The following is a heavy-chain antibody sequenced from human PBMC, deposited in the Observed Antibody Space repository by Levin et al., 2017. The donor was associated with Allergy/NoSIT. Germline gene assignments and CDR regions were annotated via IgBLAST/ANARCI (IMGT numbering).Heavy chain of an antibody. CDR2: VKPTSGNT. CDR1: GYTFSNYD. V-gene: IGHV1-8*01. Sequence: GESLKISCKASGYTFSNYDINWVRQAAGQRLEWMGWVKPTSGNTEYAQKFQGRVTMTRDTSISTVYMELSSLRSEDTAVYYCARGVGILGDYWGQGSLITVS. D-gene: IGHD1-26*01. J-gene: IGHJ4*02. CDR3: ARGVGILGDY.